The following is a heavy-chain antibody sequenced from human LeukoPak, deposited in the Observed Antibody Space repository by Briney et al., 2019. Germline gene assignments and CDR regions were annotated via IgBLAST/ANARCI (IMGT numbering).Heavy chain of an antibody. V-gene: IGHV1-69*01. Sequence: SVKVSCKASGGTFSSYAISWVRQAPGQGLEWMGGIIPIFGTANYAQKFQGRVTITADESTSTAYMELSSLRSEDTAVYYCAKDLSLYCGGDCYRNEFYFDYWGQGTLVTVSS. CDR3: AKDLSLYCGGDCYRNEFYFDY. CDR2: IIPIFGTA. CDR1: GGTFSSYA. D-gene: IGHD2-21*02. J-gene: IGHJ4*02.